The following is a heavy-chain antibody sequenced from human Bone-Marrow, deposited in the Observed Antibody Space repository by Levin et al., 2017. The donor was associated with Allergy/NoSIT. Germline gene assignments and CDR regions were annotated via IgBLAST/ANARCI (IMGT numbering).Heavy chain of an antibody. V-gene: IGHV3-23*01. D-gene: IGHD3-10*01. CDR3: AKDKRYYGSEPTYDF. Sequence: GGSLRLSCVASGFPFSTYSISFFLPSPLKGLEWVSGLSGSGSDTYYAESVKGRFTISRDNSKNTLFLQMSSLRDEDTAVYYCAKDKRYYGSEPTYDFWGQGTLVTVSS. CDR2: LSGSGSDT. J-gene: IGHJ4*02. CDR1: GFPFSTYS.